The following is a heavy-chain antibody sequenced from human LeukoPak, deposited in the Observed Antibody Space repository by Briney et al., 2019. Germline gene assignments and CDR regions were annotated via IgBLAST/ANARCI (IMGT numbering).Heavy chain of an antibody. D-gene: IGHD3-16*01. Sequence: KPSETLSLTCAVYGGSFSGYYWSWIRQPPGKGLEWIGEINHSGSTNYNPSLKRRVTISVDTSKNQFSLKLSSVTAADTAVYYCARTWGYRFDPWGQGTLVTVSS. V-gene: IGHV4-34*01. CDR3: ARTWGYRFDP. CDR2: INHSGST. J-gene: IGHJ5*02. CDR1: GGSFSGYY.